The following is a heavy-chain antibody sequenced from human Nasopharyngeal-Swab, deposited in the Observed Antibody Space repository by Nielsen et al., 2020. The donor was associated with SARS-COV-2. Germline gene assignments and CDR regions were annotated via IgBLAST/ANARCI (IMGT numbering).Heavy chain of an antibody. CDR2: ISSNSRSI. D-gene: IGHD5-18*01. CDR1: GFTFRSYS. CDR3: ARDGPELWSYYYYYGMDV. V-gene: IGHV3-21*01. Sequence: GGSLRLSWAAAGFTFRSYSMNGDRQAPGKGQEGVSSISSNSRSIYYADSVKGRFTISRDNAKNSLYLQMNSLRAEDTAVYYCARDGPELWSYYYYYGMDVWGQGTTVTVSS. J-gene: IGHJ6*02.